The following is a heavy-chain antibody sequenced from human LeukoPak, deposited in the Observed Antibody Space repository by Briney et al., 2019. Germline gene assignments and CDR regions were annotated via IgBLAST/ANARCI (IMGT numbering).Heavy chain of an antibody. J-gene: IGHJ4*02. CDR2: IYYSGST. Sequence: SETLSLTCTVSGGSISSYYWSWIRQPPGKGLEWIGYIYYSGSTNYNPSLKSRVTISVDTSKNQFSLKLSSVTAADTAVYYWARGVVRAKPYFDYWGQGTLVTVSS. CDR3: ARGVVRAKPYFDY. CDR1: GGSISSYY. D-gene: IGHD3-10*02. V-gene: IGHV4-59*12.